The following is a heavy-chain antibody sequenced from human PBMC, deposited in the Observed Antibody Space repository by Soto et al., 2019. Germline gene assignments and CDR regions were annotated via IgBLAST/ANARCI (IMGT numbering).Heavy chain of an antibody. CDR2: IIPILGIA. CDR1: GGTFSSYT. Sequence: ASVKVSCKASGGTFSSYTISWVRQAPGQGLEWMGRIIPILGIANYAQKFQGRVTITADKSTSTAYMELSSLRSEDTAVYYCARTLGYCSSTSCYGGYYYYGMDVWG. D-gene: IGHD2-2*01. V-gene: IGHV1-69*02. J-gene: IGHJ6*02. CDR3: ARTLGYCSSTSCYGGYYYYGMDV.